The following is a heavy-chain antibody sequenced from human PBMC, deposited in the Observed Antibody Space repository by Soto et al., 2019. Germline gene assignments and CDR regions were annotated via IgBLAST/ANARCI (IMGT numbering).Heavy chain of an antibody. CDR1: GYTFTSYG. Sequence: QVQLVQSGAEVKKPGASVKVSCKASGYTFTSYGISWVRQAPGQGLERMGWISAYNGNTNYAQKLQGRVTMTTDTTTRTAYMELRSLRSDETVVYYCARASSGWSIYYYYGMDVWGQGTTVTVSS. CDR3: ARASSGWSIYYYYGMDV. V-gene: IGHV1-18*01. CDR2: ISAYNGNT. D-gene: IGHD6-13*01. J-gene: IGHJ6*02.